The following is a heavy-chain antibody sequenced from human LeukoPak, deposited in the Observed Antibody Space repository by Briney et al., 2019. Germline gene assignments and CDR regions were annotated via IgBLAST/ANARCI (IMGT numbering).Heavy chain of an antibody. V-gene: IGHV5-51*01. Sequence: GESLKISCQGSGYSFTSYWIGWVRQMPGKGLEWMGIIYPGDSDTRYSPSFQGQVTISADKSISTAYLQWSSLKASDTAMYYCARHGDTYYYDSSTLHYWGQGTLVTVSS. CDR3: ARHGDTYYYDSSTLHY. CDR2: IYPGDSDT. J-gene: IGHJ4*02. CDR1: GYSFTSYW. D-gene: IGHD3-22*01.